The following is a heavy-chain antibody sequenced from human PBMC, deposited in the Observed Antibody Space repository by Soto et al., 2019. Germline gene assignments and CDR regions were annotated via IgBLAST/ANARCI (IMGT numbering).Heavy chain of an antibody. CDR3: ASQASVGHFVYFYYMDV. CDR1: GFTTNSNA. D-gene: IGHD2-21*01. V-gene: IGHV3-23*01. Sequence: GGSLRLSCAASGFTTNSNAMSWVRQPPGKGLEWVSGISGSSDTTYYADSVKGRFTFSRDNSRNTLYLQMNSLRAEDTAVYYCASQASVGHFVYFYYMDVWGKGTTVTVSS. CDR2: ISGSSDTT. J-gene: IGHJ6*03.